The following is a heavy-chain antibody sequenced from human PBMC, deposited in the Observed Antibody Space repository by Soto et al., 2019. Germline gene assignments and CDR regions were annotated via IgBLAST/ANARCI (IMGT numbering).Heavy chain of an antibody. J-gene: IGHJ4*02. CDR1: GDTFSTYA. CDR3: ASGIQLWLRRINNGYSG. D-gene: IGHD5-18*01. CDR2: IIPMFGTA. Sequence: QVQLVQSGAEVKRPESSVKVSCKAPGDTFSTYAISWVRQAPGQGLEWMGGIIPMFGTANYAQRFQDRVTMTADESTNTVYMELSSLRSEDTAVYFCASGIQLWLRRINNGYSGWGQGTLVTVSS. V-gene: IGHV1-69*12.